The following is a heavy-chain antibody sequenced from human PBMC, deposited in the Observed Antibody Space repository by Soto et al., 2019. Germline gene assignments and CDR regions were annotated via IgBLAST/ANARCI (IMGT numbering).Heavy chain of an antibody. J-gene: IGHJ3*02. CDR1: GGTFSSYA. Sequence: QVQLVQSGAEVKKPGSSVKVSCKASGGTFSSYAISWVRQAPGQGLEWMGGIIPIFGTANYAQKFQGRVTITADESPSTAYVELSSLRSEDTAVYYCAYQGAVDGTGAFDIWGQGTMVTVSS. CDR2: IIPIFGTA. D-gene: IGHD6-19*01. V-gene: IGHV1-69*12. CDR3: AYQGAVDGTGAFDI.